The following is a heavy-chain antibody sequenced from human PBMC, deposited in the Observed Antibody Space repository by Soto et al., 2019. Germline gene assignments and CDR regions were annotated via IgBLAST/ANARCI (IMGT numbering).Heavy chain of an antibody. CDR1: GGSISSGGYS. Sequence: SETLSFTCAFSGGSISSGGYSWSWIRQPPGKGLEWIGYIYHSGSTYYNPSLKSRVTMSVDTSKNQFSLKVSSVTAADTAVYYCARKDYNWFDPWGQGTLVTVSS. CDR2: IYHSGST. CDR3: ARKDYNWFDP. V-gene: IGHV4-30-2*02. J-gene: IGHJ5*02.